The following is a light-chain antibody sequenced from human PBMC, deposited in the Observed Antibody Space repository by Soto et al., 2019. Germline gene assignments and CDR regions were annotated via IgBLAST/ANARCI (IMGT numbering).Light chain of an antibody. CDR1: TSNIVNNY. V-gene: IGLV1-51*01. CDR3: GTWDSRLSAVV. Sequence: QSVLTQPPSVSAAPGHKVTISCSGITSNIVNNYVSWYQQLPGTAPKLLIFDNDRRPSGIPDRFSGSKSGTSATLGITGLQTGDEADYYCGTWDSRLSAVVFGGGTKLTVL. CDR2: DND. J-gene: IGLJ3*02.